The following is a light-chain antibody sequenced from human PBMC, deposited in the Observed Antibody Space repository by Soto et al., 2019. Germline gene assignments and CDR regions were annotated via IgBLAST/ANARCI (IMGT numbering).Light chain of an antibody. V-gene: IGKV3-15*01. Sequence: EIVMPQSPATLSVAPGERVTLSCRASQGVSRKLAWYQHKSGQAHRLLISGASAGATGIPARFSGSGSGTECTLTISSLQSEDCAIYYCQQYHTWPITFGGGTKVEIK. J-gene: IGKJ4*01. CDR3: QQYHTWPIT. CDR1: QGVSRK. CDR2: GAS.